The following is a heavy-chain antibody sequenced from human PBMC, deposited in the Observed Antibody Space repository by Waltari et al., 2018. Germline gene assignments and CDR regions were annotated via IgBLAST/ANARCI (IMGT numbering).Heavy chain of an antibody. J-gene: IGHJ5*02. Sequence: EVQLVQSGAEVKKPGATVKISCKASGYTFTDYYMHWVQQAPGKGLEWMGRVDPEDGETIYAEKFQGRGTITADTSTDTAYMELSSLRSEDTVVYYCATDAPTLIAARRANNNWFDPWGQGTLVTVSS. D-gene: IGHD6-6*01. CDR1: GYTFTDYY. V-gene: IGHV1-69-2*01. CDR2: VDPEDGET. CDR3: ATDAPTLIAARRANNNWFDP.